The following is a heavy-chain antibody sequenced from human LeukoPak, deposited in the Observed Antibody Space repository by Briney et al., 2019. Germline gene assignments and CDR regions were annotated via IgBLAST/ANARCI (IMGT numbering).Heavy chain of an antibody. CDR2: ISSGGSTM. CDR1: GFTFSSYE. V-gene: IGHV3-48*03. Sequence: GGSLRLSCAASGFTFSSYEMNWVRQAPGKGLEWVSYISSGGSTMYYADSVKGRFTISRDNAKNTLNLQMNSLRAEDTAVYYCARDLGQYYDTSDNWFDPWGQGTLVTVSS. CDR3: ARDLGQYYDTSDNWFDP. D-gene: IGHD3-22*01. J-gene: IGHJ5*02.